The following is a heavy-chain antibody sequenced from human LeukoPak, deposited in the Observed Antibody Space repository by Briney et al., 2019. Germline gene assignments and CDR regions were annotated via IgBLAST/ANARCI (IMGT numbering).Heavy chain of an antibody. Sequence: SETLSLTCTVSGGFISSYYWSWIRQPPGKGLEWIGYIYSSGSTNYNPSLKSRVTISVDTSKIQFSLKLSSVTAADTAVYYCASRPTGGSSYDYWGQGIVVTVSS. CDR2: IYSSGST. J-gene: IGHJ4*02. V-gene: IGHV4-59*01. D-gene: IGHD2-8*02. CDR3: ASRPTGGSSYDY. CDR1: GGFISSYY.